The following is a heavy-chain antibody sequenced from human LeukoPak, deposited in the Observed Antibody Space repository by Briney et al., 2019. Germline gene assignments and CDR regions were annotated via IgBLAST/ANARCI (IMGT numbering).Heavy chain of an antibody. CDR3: ARVVEPAAIIRGGVNWFDP. D-gene: IGHD2-2*02. Sequence: PSETLSLTCTVSGGSISSGGYYWSWIRQPPGKGLEWIGYIYHSGSTYYNPSLKSRVTISVDTSKNQFSLKLSSVTAADTAVYYCARVVEPAAIIRGGVNWFDPWGQGTLVTVSS. CDR1: GGSISSGGYY. V-gene: IGHV4-30-2*01. CDR2: IYHSGST. J-gene: IGHJ5*02.